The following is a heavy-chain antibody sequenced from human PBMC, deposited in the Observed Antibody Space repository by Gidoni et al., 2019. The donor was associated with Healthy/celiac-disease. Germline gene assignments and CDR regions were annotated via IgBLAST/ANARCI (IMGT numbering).Heavy chain of an antibody. CDR3: ARGTWNYDSSGYFY. J-gene: IGHJ4*02. CDR2: INHSGST. CDR1: GGSFSGYY. Sequence: QVQLQQWGAGLLKPSETLSLTCAVYGGSFSGYYWSWIRQPPGKGLEWIGEINHSGSTNYNPSLKSRVTISVDTSKNQFSLKLSSVTAADTAVYYCARGTWNYDSSGYFYWGQGTLVTVSS. D-gene: IGHD3-22*01. V-gene: IGHV4-34*01.